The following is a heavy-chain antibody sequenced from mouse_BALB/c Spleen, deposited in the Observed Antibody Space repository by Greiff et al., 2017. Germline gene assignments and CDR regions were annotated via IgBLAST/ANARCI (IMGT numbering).Heavy chain of an antibody. Sequence: DVHLVESGGGLVKPGGSLKLSCAASGFTFSDYYMYWVRQTPEKRLEWVATISDGGSYTYYPDSVKGRFTISRDNAKNNLYLQMSSLKSEDTAMYYCARSFYYDYDALSWFAYWGQGTLVTVSA. CDR1: GFTFSDYY. CDR3: ARSFYYDYDALSWFAY. CDR2: ISDGGSYT. V-gene: IGHV5-4*02. D-gene: IGHD2-4*01. J-gene: IGHJ3*01.